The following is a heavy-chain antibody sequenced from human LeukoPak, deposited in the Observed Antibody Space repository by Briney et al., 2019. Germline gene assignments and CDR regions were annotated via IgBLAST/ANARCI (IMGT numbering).Heavy chain of an antibody. D-gene: IGHD2-8*01. Sequence: SGTLSLTCAASADSISSSYWWSWVRQPPGKGLEWIGEIYHTGSTNYNPSLKSRVTISEDESKNHLSLKLISVTAADTAVYYCARGMLYALFVWGQGTLVTVSS. V-gene: IGHV4-4*02. J-gene: IGHJ4*02. CDR3: ARGMLYALFV. CDR2: IYHTGST. CDR1: ADSISSSYW.